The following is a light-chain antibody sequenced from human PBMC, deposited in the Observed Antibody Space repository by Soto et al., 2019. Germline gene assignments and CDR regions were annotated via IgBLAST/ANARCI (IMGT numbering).Light chain of an antibody. CDR2: ATS. CDR3: KQVNSYPLT. Sequence: DIQFTQSPSFLSAYLGYRVTITFPSSQDIANYLAWYQQKPGKAPKFLIYATSTFQSGLPSRFSGSGSGTEFTLTISSLQTEDFATYYCKQVNSYPLTFGGGTKVDIK. J-gene: IGKJ4*01. CDR1: QDIANY. V-gene: IGKV1-9*01.